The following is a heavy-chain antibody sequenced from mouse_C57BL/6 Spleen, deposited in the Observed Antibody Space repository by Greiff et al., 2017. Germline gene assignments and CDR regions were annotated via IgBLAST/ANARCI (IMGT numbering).Heavy chain of an antibody. CDR1: GFTFSDFY. V-gene: IGHV7-1*01. CDR2: SRNKANDYTT. D-gene: IGHD2-5*01. J-gene: IGHJ1*03. Sequence: EVQLVESGGGLVQSGRSLRLSCATSGFTFSDFYMEWVRQAPGKGLEWIAASRNKANDYTTEYSASVKGRFIVSRDTSQSILYLQMNALRAEDTAIYCCARAPYSNHWYFDVWGTGTTVTVSS. CDR3: ARAPYSNHWYFDV.